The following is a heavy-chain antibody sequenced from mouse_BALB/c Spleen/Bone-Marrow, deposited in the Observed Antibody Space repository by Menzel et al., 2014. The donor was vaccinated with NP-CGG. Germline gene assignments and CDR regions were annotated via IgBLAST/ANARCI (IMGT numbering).Heavy chain of an antibody. CDR2: INPGSGGT. CDR3: ARGDYRYDGFAY. CDR1: GYAFTSYL. D-gene: IGHD2-14*01. Sequence: QVQLQQSGAELVRPGTSVKVSCKASGYAFTSYLIEWVKQRPGQGLEWIGVINPGSGGTNYNEKFKGKATLTADKSSSTAYMQLSSLTSDDSAVYFCARGDYRYDGFAYWGQGTLVTVSA. J-gene: IGHJ3*01. V-gene: IGHV1-54*01.